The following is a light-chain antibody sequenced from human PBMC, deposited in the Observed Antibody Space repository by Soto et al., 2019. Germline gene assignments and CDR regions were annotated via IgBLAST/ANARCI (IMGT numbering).Light chain of an antibody. V-gene: IGLV6-57*04. CDR1: SGSIASNY. J-gene: IGLJ2*01. Sequence: NFMLTQPHSLSESPGKTVTVSCTRRSGSIASNYVQWYQQRPGSAPSTVIYEDNQRPSGVPERFSGSIDSSSNSASFTISGLKTEDEADYYCETCDSSAQVVFGGGTKVTVL. CDR2: EDN. CDR3: ETCDSSAQVV.